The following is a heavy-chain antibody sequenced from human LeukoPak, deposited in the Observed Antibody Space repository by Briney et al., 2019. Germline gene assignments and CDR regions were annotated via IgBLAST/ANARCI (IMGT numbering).Heavy chain of an antibody. D-gene: IGHD2-2*01. J-gene: IGHJ6*02. CDR1: GFTVRSNY. Sequence: PGGSLRLSCAASGFTVRSNYMNWVRQAPGKGLEWVSSISSSSSYIYYADSVKGRFTISRDNAKNSLYLQMNSLRAEDTAVYYCASVGYCSSTSCKAGGYGMDVWGQGTTVTVSS. V-gene: IGHV3-21*01. CDR3: ASVGYCSSTSCKAGGYGMDV. CDR2: ISSSSSYI.